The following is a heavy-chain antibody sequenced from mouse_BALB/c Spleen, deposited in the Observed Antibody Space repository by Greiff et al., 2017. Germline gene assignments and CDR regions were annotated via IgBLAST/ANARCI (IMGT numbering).Heavy chain of an antibody. CDR1: GYSITSDYA. J-gene: IGHJ1*01. D-gene: IGHD2-3*01. CDR3: ARWLLRGDWYFDV. Sequence: EVKLQESGPGLVKPSQSLSLTCTVTGYSITSDYAWNWIRQFPGNKLEWMGYISYSGSTSYNPSLKSRISITRDTSKNQFFLQLNSVTTEDTATYYCARWLLRGDWYFDVWGAGTTVTVSS. V-gene: IGHV3-2*02. CDR2: ISYSGST.